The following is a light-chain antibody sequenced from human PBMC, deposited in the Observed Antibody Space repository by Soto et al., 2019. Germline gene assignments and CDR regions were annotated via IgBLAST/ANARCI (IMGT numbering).Light chain of an antibody. Sequence: DIPMTQSPSTLSASVGDKVTITCRASQTISFWLAWYQQKPGKAPKLLIYDASSLESGGPSRFRGSGSGTEFTLTISSLQPDDFATYYCQQYHSSPYTFGQGTKLEI. CDR2: DAS. CDR3: QQYHSSPYT. J-gene: IGKJ2*01. V-gene: IGKV1-5*01. CDR1: QTISFW.